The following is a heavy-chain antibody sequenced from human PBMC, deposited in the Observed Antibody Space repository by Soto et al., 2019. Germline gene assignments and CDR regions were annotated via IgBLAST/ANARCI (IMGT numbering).Heavy chain of an antibody. CDR2: ISGSGGST. Sequence: GGSLRLSCAASGFTFSSYAMSWVRQAPGKGLEWVSAISGSGGSTYYADSVKGRFTISRDNSKNTLYLQMNSLRAEDTAVYYCAKRMVRGVIINGFDYWGQGTLVTVLL. CDR3: AKRMVRGVIINGFDY. J-gene: IGHJ4*02. V-gene: IGHV3-23*01. CDR1: GFTFSSYA. D-gene: IGHD3-10*01.